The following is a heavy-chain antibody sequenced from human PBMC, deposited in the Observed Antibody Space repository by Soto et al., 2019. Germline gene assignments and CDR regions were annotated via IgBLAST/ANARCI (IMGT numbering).Heavy chain of an antibody. CDR2: ISSSSSYT. D-gene: IGHD3-22*01. V-gene: IGHV3-11*06. J-gene: IGHJ4*02. Sequence: GGSLRLSCAASGFTFSDYYMSWIRQAPGKGLEWVSYISSSSSYTNYADSVKGRFTISRDNAKNSLYLQMNSLRAEDTAVYYCARTSYYYDSSGYRFDYWGQGTLVTVSS. CDR3: ARTSYYYDSSGYRFDY. CDR1: GFTFSDYY.